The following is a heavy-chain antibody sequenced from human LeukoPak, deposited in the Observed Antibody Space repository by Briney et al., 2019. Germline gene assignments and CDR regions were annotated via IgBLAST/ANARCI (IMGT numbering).Heavy chain of an antibody. CDR1: GFTLSTYW. CDR3: ARDTSRNDLDY. J-gene: IGHJ4*02. Sequence: HPGGSLRLSCAASGFTLSTYWMNWVRQAPGKGLEWVANINQDGSAEYYVDSVKGRFTISRDNAKNSLYLQMSSLRAEDTAVYYCARDTSRNDLDYWGQGTLVTVSS. CDR2: INQDGSAE. V-gene: IGHV3-7*04. D-gene: IGHD1-1*01.